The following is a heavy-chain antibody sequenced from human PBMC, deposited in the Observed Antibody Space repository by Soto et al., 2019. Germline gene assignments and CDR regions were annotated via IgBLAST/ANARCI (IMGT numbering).Heavy chain of an antibody. CDR2: MYTSGIT. V-gene: IGHV4-4*07. Sequence: SETLSLTCTVSGDSVSGYYWYWIRQPAGKGLEWIGRMYTSGITNYSPSLKSRVTMSVDTSKNQFSLKLTSVTAADTAVYYCARDDKGVSAALLHWGQGTLVTVSS. D-gene: IGHD2-2*01. J-gene: IGHJ4*02. CDR1: GDSVSGYY. CDR3: ARDDKGVSAALLH.